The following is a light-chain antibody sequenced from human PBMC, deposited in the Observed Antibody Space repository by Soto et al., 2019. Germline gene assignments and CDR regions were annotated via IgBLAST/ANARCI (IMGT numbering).Light chain of an antibody. J-gene: IGKJ4*01. CDR2: WAS. V-gene: IGKV4-1*01. Sequence: DMLRTQSPDSLAVSLGERATINCKSSQSVLYSSNNKNYLAWYQQKPGQPPKLLIYWASTRESGVPDRFSGSGSGTDFTLTISSLQAEDVAVYYCQQYYSTPLTFGGGTKVDTK. CDR3: QQYYSTPLT. CDR1: QSVLYSSNNKNY.